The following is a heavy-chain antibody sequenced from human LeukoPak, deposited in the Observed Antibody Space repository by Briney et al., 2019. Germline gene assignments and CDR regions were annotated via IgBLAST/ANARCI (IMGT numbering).Heavy chain of an antibody. CDR3: AKLDYGDYVFQDY. J-gene: IGHJ4*02. D-gene: IGHD4-17*01. CDR1: GFTFSSYG. V-gene: IGHV3-30*18. CDR2: ISYDGSNK. Sequence: PGGSLRLSCAASGFTFSSYGMHWVRQAPGKGLEWVAVISYDGSNKYYADSVKGRFTISRDNSKNTLYLQMNSLRAEDTAVYYCAKLDYGDYVFQDYWGQGTLVTVSS.